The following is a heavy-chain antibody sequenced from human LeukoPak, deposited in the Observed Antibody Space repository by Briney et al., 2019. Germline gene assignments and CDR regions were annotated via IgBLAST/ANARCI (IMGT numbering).Heavy chain of an antibody. Sequence: GESLKISCKGSGYIFTNYCIGWVRQMPGKGLEWMGIIYPDDSKTIYSPSFQGQVTMSADMSINTAYLEWSSLKASDSAMYYCARHDTSGWTSTSTFDIWGQGTMVTVSS. CDR3: ARHDTSGWTSTSTFDI. CDR1: GYIFTNYC. CDR2: IYPDDSKT. J-gene: IGHJ3*02. D-gene: IGHD3-22*01. V-gene: IGHV5-51*01.